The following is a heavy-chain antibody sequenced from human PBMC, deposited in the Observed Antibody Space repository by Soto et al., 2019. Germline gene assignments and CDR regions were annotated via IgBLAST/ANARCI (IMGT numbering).Heavy chain of an antibody. V-gene: IGHV1-3*01. J-gene: IGHJ3*02. D-gene: IGHD4-17*01. CDR1: GYTFTSYA. CDR3: ARGSRATVTGDAFDI. Sequence: QVQLVQSGAEVKKPGASVKVSCKASGYTFTSYAMHWVRQAPGQRLEWMGWINAGNGNTKYSQKFQGRVTITRDTSASKAYMELSSLRSEDTAVYYCARGSRATVTGDAFDIWGQGTMVTVSS. CDR2: INAGNGNT.